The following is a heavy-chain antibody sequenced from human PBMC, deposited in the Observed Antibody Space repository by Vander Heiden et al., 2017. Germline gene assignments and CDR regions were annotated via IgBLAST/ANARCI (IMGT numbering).Heavy chain of an antibody. Sequence: QVQLVQSGAEVKKPGASVKVPCTASGYTFTGYGISWVRQAPGQGLEWMGWISAYNGNTNYAQKLQGRVTMTTDTSTSTAYMELRSLRSDDTAVYYCARDHFGRFLEWVYSGEDYWGQGTLVTVSS. D-gene: IGHD3-3*01. CDR2: ISAYNGNT. CDR3: ARDHFGRFLEWVYSGEDY. CDR1: GYTFTGYG. J-gene: IGHJ4*02. V-gene: IGHV1-18*01.